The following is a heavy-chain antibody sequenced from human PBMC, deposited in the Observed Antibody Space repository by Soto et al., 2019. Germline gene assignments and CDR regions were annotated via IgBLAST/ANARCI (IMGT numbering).Heavy chain of an antibody. V-gene: IGHV4-61*01. Sequence: SEALSLTCTVSGGSVSSGNYYWSCIRQPTGEGLEWIGYFYYTGSINYNPSLKSRVTISIDASKNQFSLRLSSVTAADTAVYYCARSMFYLDGSHSTPFDYWGQGTLVTVSS. CDR2: FYYTGSI. J-gene: IGHJ4*02. CDR3: ARSMFYLDGSHSTPFDY. D-gene: IGHD2-15*01. CDR1: GGSVSSGNYY.